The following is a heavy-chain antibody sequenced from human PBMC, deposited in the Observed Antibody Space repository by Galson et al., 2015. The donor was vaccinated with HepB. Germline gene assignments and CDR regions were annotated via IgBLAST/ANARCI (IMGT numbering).Heavy chain of an antibody. CDR1: GFTFSTYS. V-gene: IGHV3-48*01. CDR2: ISSGSSTI. D-gene: IGHD1-26*01. Sequence: SLRLSCAASGFTFSTYSMNWVRQAPGKGLEWVSFISSGSSTIYYADSVKGRFTISRDNAKNSLYLQMNSLRAEDTAVYYCAKERVGALDYWGQGTLVTVSS. J-gene: IGHJ4*02. CDR3: AKERVGALDY.